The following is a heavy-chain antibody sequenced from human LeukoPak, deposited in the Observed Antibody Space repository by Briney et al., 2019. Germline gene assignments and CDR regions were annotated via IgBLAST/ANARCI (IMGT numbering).Heavy chain of an antibody. CDR3: ARILSSAWGELGY. Sequence: GGSLRFSCAASGFTFSSYCMHWVRQAPGKGLKWVAFIRSDGSNKYYADSVKGRFTISRDNSKNTLYLQMNSLRAEDTAVYYCARILSSAWGELGYWGQGTLVTVSS. V-gene: IGHV3-30*02. J-gene: IGHJ4*02. CDR2: IRSDGSNK. D-gene: IGHD6-19*01. CDR1: GFTFSSYC.